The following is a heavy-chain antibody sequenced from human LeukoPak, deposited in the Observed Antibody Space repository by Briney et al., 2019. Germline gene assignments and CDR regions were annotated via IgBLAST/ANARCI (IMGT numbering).Heavy chain of an antibody. J-gene: IGHJ4*02. CDR3: ARGPGPIAAAGNPPTYYFDY. CDR2: IYHSGST. V-gene: IGHV4-38-2*02. D-gene: IGHD6-13*01. CDR1: GYSISSGYY. Sequence: KPSETLSLTCTVSGYSISSGYYWGWIRQPPGKGLEWIGSIYHSGSTYYNPSLKSRVTISVDTSKNQFSLKLSSVTAADTAVYYCARGPGPIAAAGNPPTYYFDYWGQGTLVTVSS.